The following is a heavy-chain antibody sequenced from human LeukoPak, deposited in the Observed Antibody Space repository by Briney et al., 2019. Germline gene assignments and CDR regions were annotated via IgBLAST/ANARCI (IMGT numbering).Heavy chain of an antibody. D-gene: IGHD1-26*01. CDR1: GGSINYHY. J-gene: IGHJ4*02. V-gene: IGHV4-59*11. Sequence: PSETLSLTCTVSGGSINYHYWSWIRQPPGKGLEWIGNFLYSGTTTYRASLDSRLIISVDNSKNTVSLRLFSVTAADTAVYYCATLVYSGSRYHFDTWGQGTLVTVSS. CDR2: FLYSGTT. CDR3: ATLVYSGSRYHFDT.